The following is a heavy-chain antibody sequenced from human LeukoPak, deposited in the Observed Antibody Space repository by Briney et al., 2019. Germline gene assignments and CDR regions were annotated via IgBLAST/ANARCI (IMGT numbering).Heavy chain of an antibody. V-gene: IGHV4-34*01. CDR3: ARGGYSGLPIPNWFDP. J-gene: IGHJ5*02. CDR2: INHSGST. D-gene: IGHD5-12*01. Sequence: SETLSLTCAVYGGSFSGYYWSWLRQPPGKGLEWIGEINHSGSTNYNPSLKSRVTISVDTSRNQFSLKLSSVTAADTSVYYCARGGYSGLPIPNWFDPWGQGTLVTVSS. CDR1: GGSFSGYY.